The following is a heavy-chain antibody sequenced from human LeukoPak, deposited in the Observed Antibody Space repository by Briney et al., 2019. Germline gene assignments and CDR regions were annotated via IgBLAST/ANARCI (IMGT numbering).Heavy chain of an antibody. CDR2: IYYSGST. CDR3: ARLYYYYYYMDV. CDR1: RDSLSSSSSY. Sequence: PSETLSVTCTDPRDSLSSSSSYWGWVRHPPGNGLEWIGTIYYSGSTYYSPSLKSRVTISVDTSQNQFSLTVNSVTAADTAVYYCARLYYYYYYMDVWGKGTTVTVSS. J-gene: IGHJ6*03. V-gene: IGHV4-39*01.